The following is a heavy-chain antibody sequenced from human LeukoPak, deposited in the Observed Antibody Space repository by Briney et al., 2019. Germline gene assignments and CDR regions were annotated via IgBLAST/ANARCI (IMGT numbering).Heavy chain of an antibody. CDR2: ISAYNGNT. CDR3: ARTDSSGYYYLGRGRPHSHFDY. Sequence: ASVKVPCKASGYTFTSYGISWVRQAPGQGLEWMGWISAYNGNTNYAQKLQGRVTMTTDTSTSTAYMELRSLRSDDTAVYYCARTDSSGYYYLGRGRPHSHFDYWGQGTLVTVSS. D-gene: IGHD3-22*01. J-gene: IGHJ4*02. CDR1: GYTFTSYG. V-gene: IGHV1-18*01.